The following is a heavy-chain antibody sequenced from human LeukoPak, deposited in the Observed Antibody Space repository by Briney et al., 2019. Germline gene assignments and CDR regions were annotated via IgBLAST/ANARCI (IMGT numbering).Heavy chain of an antibody. D-gene: IGHD3-22*01. V-gene: IGHV5-51*01. CDR3: ARRGRYYDSSGYSSHIDY. CDR2: IYPGDSDT. Sequence: GESLKISCEASGYTFTTYWIVWVRQMPGKGLEWMGIIYPGDSDTRYSPSFQGQVTISADKSISTAYLQWSSLKASDTAMYYCARRGRYYDSSGYSSHIDYWGQGTLVTVSS. J-gene: IGHJ4*02. CDR1: GYTFTTYW.